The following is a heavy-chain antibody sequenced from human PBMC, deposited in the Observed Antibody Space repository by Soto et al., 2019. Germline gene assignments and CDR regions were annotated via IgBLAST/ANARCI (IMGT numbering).Heavy chain of an antibody. CDR3: ARDLRGPDY. Sequence: GGSLRLSCAASEFTFSNYAMTWVRQAPGKGLDWVSYISPSGDSTYYADSVKGRFTIARDNSVNTLYLQMNSLRAEDTAIYYCARDLRGPDYWGHGILVTVSS. J-gene: IGHJ4*01. V-gene: IGHV3-23*01. CDR2: ISPSGDST. CDR1: EFTFSNYA.